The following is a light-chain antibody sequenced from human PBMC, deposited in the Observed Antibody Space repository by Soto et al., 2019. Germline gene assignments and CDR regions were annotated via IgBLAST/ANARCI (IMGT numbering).Light chain of an antibody. CDR2: GAS. V-gene: IGKV3-20*01. CDR1: QRVNSRY. J-gene: IGKJ1*01. CDR3: QQYNGSPPWT. Sequence: EIVLTQSPGTLSLSPGDRATLSCRASQRVNSRYLAWYQQKPGQAPRLLIYGASSRATGIPDRFSGSGSGTDFTLTISRLEPEDFAVYHCQQYNGSPPWTFGQGTKVEIK.